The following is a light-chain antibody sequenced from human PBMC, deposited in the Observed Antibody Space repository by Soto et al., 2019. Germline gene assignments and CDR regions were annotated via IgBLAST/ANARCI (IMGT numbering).Light chain of an antibody. CDR3: QQSYHFRT. CDR2: GTS. CDR1: QSVSTY. Sequence: DIQMTQSPSSLSASVGDRVTITCRASQSVSTYLQWYQFKPGKAPVLLIYGTSNSEGGVPSRFRGGGAGADFTLTIDSRQPEHFATYYCQQSYHFRTVGQGNKRDI. V-gene: IGKV1-39*01. J-gene: IGKJ1*01.